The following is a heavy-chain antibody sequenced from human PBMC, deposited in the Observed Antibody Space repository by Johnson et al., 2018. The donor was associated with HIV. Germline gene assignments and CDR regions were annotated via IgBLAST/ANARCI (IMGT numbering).Heavy chain of an antibody. CDR2: ISWNSCSI. CDR1: GFTFDDYA. D-gene: IGHD1-14*01. V-gene: IGHV3-9*01. Sequence: EVQLVESGGGLVQPGRSLRLSCAASGFTFDDYAMHWVRQAPGKGLEWVSGISWNSCSIGYADSVKGRFTISRDNAKNSLYLQMNSLRAEDTAVYYCARGDRGAFDIWGQGTMVTVSS. CDR3: ARGDRGAFDI. J-gene: IGHJ3*02.